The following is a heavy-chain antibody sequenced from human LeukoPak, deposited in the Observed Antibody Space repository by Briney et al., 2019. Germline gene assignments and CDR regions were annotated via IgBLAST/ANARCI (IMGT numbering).Heavy chain of an antibody. J-gene: IGHJ4*02. Sequence: SETLSLTCAVYGVSFSGYYWSWIRQPPGKGLEWIGEINRSGSTNYNPSLKSRVTISVDTSKNQFSLKLSSVTAADTAVYYCARGRGWFQKYFDYWGQGTLVTVSS. CDR3: ARGRGWFQKYFDY. CDR1: GVSFSGYY. D-gene: IGHD6-19*01. CDR2: INRSGST. V-gene: IGHV4-34*01.